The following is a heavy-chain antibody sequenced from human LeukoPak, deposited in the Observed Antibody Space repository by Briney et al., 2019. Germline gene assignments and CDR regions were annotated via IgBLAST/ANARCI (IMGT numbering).Heavy chain of an antibody. J-gene: IGHJ4*02. CDR2: INTNTGNP. Sequence: ASVKVSCKASGGTFSNYAISWVRQAPGQGLEWMGWINTNTGNPSYAQGFSGRYVFSLDTSVSTAYLQISSLKAEDTAVYYCARLQTPIVGAKGPIDSWGQGTLVTVSS. CDR3: ARLQTPIVGAKGPIDS. D-gene: IGHD1-26*01. V-gene: IGHV7-4-1*02. CDR1: GGTFSNYA.